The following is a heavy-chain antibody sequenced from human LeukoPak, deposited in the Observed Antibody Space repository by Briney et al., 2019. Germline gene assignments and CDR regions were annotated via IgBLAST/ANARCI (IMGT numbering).Heavy chain of an antibody. J-gene: IGHJ4*02. D-gene: IGHD5-18*01. V-gene: IGHV1-24*01. CDR2: IDREDGQT. CDR1: GYTLTEIS. Sequence: ASVKVSCKVSGYTLTEISMYWVRRAPGKGLEWMGGIDREDGQTIYAQKFQGRVTMTEDTSAGTAYMEVSRLTSEDMAFYYCATVGYSYGAFDYWGQGTLVTVSS. CDR3: ATVGYSYGAFDY.